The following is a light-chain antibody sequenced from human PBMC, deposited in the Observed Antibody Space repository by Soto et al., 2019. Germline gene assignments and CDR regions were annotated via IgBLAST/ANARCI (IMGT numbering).Light chain of an antibody. Sequence: QSALTQPPSASGSPGQSVTISCTGTISDVGAYDYISWYQQHPGKAPKLIIYEVTQRPSGVPDRFSGSKSGNTASLTVSGLQAEDEADYYCSSFAGTNNLAFGGGTQVTVL. CDR1: ISDVGAYDY. J-gene: IGLJ3*02. CDR2: EVT. CDR3: SSFAGTNNLA. V-gene: IGLV2-8*01.